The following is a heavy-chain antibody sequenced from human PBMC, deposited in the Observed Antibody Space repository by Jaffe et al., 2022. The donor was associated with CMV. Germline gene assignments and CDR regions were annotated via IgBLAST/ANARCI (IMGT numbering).Heavy chain of an antibody. V-gene: IGHV5-51*01. CDR2: VYPGDSDI. J-gene: IGHJ2*01. Sequence: EVRLVQSGAEVKKPGESLKISCKGSGYTFPNYWLAWVRQMPGKGLEWMGLVYPGDSDIRYSPSFQDQVNISVDKSINTAYLQWSSLKASDTAIYYCGTSQYSSSDWHLDLWGRGTLVTVSS. D-gene: IGHD6-6*01. CDR1: GYTFPNYW. CDR3: GTSQYSSSDWHLDL.